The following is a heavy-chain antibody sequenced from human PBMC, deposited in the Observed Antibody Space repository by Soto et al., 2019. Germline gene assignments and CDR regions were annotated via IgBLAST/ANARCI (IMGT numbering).Heavy chain of an antibody. CDR2: IYYRGTT. J-gene: IGHJ4*02. V-gene: IGHV4-59*11. D-gene: IGHD2-2*01. CDR1: GVSTSNHY. CDR3: ARGGGSPYHDHEFDY. Sequence: QVQLQESGPGLVKPSETLSLTCSVSGVSTSNHYWTWIRKPPGQGPEWIGCIYYRGTTNYNASFTSRVTISLDTPKNQFSLKLTSVTTADTAVYYCARGGGSPYHDHEFDYWGQGILVTVSS.